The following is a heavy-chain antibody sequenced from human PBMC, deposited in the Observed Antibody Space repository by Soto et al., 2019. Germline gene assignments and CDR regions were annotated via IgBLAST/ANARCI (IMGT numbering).Heavy chain of an antibody. D-gene: IGHD6-6*01. CDR1: GGTFSSYA. V-gene: IGHV1-69*01. CDR2: IIPIFGTA. J-gene: IGHJ5*02. Sequence: QVQLVQSGAEVKKPGSSVKVSCKASGGTFSSYAISWVRQAPGQGLEWMGGIIPIFGTANYAQKFQGRVTITADETTSTAYIELISLRSEDTAVYYCARDHRIAARPGWFDPWGQGTLVTVSS. CDR3: ARDHRIAARPGWFDP.